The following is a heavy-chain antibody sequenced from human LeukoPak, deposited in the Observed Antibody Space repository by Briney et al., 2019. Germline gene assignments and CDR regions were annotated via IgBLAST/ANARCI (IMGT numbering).Heavy chain of an antibody. J-gene: IGHJ4*02. D-gene: IGHD1-26*01. CDR1: GFTFSDYY. CDR2: ISGSGGST. Sequence: PGGSLRLSCAASGFTFSDYYMSWVRQAPGKGLEWVSAISGSGGSTYYADSVKGRFTISRDNSKNTLYLQMNSLRAEDTAVYYCAKDLLGELLPYYFDYWGQGTLVTVSS. V-gene: IGHV3-23*01. CDR3: AKDLLGELLPYYFDY.